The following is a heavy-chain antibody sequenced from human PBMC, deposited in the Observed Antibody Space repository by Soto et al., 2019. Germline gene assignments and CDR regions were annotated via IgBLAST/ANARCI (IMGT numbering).Heavy chain of an antibody. CDR2: ISSSSSYI. D-gene: IGHD6-13*01. CDR3: ARDLKKVYSSSLRTDYYYYYGIDV. V-gene: IGHV3-21*01. J-gene: IGHJ6*02. CDR1: GFTFSSYS. Sequence: EVQLVESGGGLVKPGGSLRLCCAASGFTFSSYSMNWVRQAPGKGLEWVSSISSSSSYIYYADSVKGRFTISRDNAKNSLYLQMNSLRAEDTAVYYCARDLKKVYSSSLRTDYYYYYGIDVWGQGTTVTVSS.